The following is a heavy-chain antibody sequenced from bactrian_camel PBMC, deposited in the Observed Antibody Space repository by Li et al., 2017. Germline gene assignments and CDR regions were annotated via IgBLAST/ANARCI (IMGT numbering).Heavy chain of an antibody. CDR1: RITYSNYC. J-gene: IGHJ4*01. CDR2: IRTAGGNGVR. Sequence: HVQLVESGGGSVQAGGSLRLSCATSRITYSNYCVAWFRQAPGKEREAVAAIRTAGGNGVRYYADSVKGRFTISRDNAKNTLYLQLDSLETEDTGMYYCSKGYRPLGNGKTWVTWERGQGTQVTVS. V-gene: IGHV3S1*01. D-gene: IGHD3*01.